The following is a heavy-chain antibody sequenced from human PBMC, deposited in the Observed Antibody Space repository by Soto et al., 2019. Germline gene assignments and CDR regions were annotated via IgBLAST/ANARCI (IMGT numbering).Heavy chain of an antibody. CDR2: ISGSGGT. J-gene: IGHJ2*01. CDR3: AKDRQGSGPDFDL. V-gene: IGHV3-23*01. D-gene: IGHD3-10*01. Sequence: EVQLLESGGDLVQPGGSLRLSCVASGFTFLNYDIHWVRQAPGKGLEWVAGISGSGGTFDANSVRGRFTISKDDSKNTLYLQMNSLRVEDTALYYCAKDRQGSGPDFDLWGRGTLVTVSS. CDR1: GFTFLNYD.